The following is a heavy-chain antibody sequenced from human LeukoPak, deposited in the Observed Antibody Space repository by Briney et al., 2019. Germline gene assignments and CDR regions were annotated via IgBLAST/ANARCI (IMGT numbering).Heavy chain of an antibody. J-gene: IGHJ6*03. CDR1: GFTFSSYS. CDR2: ISSSSSTI. Sequence: GGSLRLSCAASGFTFSSYSMNWVRQAPGKGLKWVSYISSSSSTIYYADSVKGRFTISRDNAKNSLYLQMNSLRAEGTAVYYCARSYYYYMDVWGKGTTVTVSS. CDR3: ARSYYYYMDV. V-gene: IGHV3-48*01.